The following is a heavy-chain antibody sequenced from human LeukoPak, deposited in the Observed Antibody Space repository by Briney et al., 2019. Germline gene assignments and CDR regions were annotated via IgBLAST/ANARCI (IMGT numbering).Heavy chain of an antibody. CDR3: ARGEHDILTGYYGSTADLAFDI. CDR2: IYYSGST. D-gene: IGHD3-9*01. CDR1: GGSISSGDYY. V-gene: IGHV4-30-4*08. Sequence: SETLSLTCTVSGGSISSGDYYWSWNRQPPGKGLEWIGYIYYSGSTYYNPSLKSRVTISVDTSKNQFSLKLSSVTAADTAVYYCARGEHDILTGYYGSTADLAFDIWGQGTMVTVSS. J-gene: IGHJ3*02.